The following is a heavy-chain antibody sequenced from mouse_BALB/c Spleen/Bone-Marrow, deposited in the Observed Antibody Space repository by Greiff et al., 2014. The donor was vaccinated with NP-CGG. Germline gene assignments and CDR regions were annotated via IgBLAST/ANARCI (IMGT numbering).Heavy chain of an antibody. CDR1: GFNIKDTY. J-gene: IGHJ3*01. V-gene: IGHV14-3*02. Sequence: VQLKQSGAELVKPGASVKVSCTASGFNIKDTYMHWVKQRPEQGLEWIGRIDPANGNTKYDPKFQGKATITADTSSNTAYLQLSSLTTEDTAVYYCAIYYYGSSGFAYWGQGTLVTVSA. CDR3: AIYYYGSSGFAY. CDR2: IDPANGNT. D-gene: IGHD1-1*01.